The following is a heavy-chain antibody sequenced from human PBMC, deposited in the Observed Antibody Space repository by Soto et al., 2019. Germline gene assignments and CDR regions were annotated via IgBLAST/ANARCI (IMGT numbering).Heavy chain of an antibody. D-gene: IGHD3-22*01. CDR3: TTFDYYDSSGYRDY. J-gene: IGHJ4*02. Sequence: EVQLVESGGGLVKPGGSLRLSCAASGFTFSNAWMNWVRQAPGKGLEWVGRIKSKTDGGTTDYAAPVKGRFTISRDDSTNPLYLQMNSLKTEDTLVYYCTTFDYYDSSGYRDYWGQGTLVTVSS. V-gene: IGHV3-15*07. CDR2: IKSKTDGGTT. CDR1: GFTFSNAW.